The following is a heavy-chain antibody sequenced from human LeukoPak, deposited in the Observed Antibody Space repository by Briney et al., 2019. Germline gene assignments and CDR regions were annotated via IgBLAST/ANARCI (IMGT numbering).Heavy chain of an antibody. J-gene: IGHJ4*02. Sequence: GSVKVSCKASGYTFTSYGISWVRQAPGQGLEWMGWISAYNGNTNYAQKLQGRLTMTTDTSTSTAYVELRSLRSDDTAVYYCAREGGYRGYDGDYWGQGTLVTVS. CDR3: AREGGYRGYDGDY. CDR2: ISAYNGNT. V-gene: IGHV1-18*01. CDR1: GYTFTSYG. D-gene: IGHD5-12*01.